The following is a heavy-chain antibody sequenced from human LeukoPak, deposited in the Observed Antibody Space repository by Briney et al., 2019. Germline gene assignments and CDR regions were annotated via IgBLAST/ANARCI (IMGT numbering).Heavy chain of an antibody. Sequence: PSETLTLTCTVSGGSISSYYWSWIRQPPGKGLEWIGYIYYSGSTNYNPSLKSRVTISVDTSKNQFSLKLSSVTAADTAVYYCAREAYYGSGSYYNAAYYFDYWGQGTLVTVSS. V-gene: IGHV4-59*01. CDR3: AREAYYGSGSYYNAAYYFDY. CDR2: IYYSGST. J-gene: IGHJ4*02. D-gene: IGHD3-10*01. CDR1: GGSISSYY.